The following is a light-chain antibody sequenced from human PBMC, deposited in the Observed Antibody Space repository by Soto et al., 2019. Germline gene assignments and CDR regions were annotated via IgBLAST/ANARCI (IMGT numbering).Light chain of an antibody. CDR1: QSVSSY. CDR3: QQCSYWYK. J-gene: IGKJ1*01. CDR2: DAS. Sequence: EIVLTQSPATLSLSPGERATLSCRASQSVSSYLAWYQQKPGQAPRLLIYDASNKATGIPARFSGSWSGTDFSHTISSLEPEDFAVYYCQQCSYWYKFGQATKVEI. V-gene: IGKV3-11*01.